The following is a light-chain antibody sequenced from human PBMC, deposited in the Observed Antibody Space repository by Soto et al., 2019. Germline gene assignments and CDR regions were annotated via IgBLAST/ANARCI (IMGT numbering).Light chain of an antibody. CDR3: QQYNSYS. Sequence: DIQMTQSPSSLSASVGDRVTITCRASQGISGFLNWYQQKPGKAPKLLIYHASTLESGVPSRFSGSGSGTEFTLTISSLQPDDFATYYCQQYNSYSFGQGTKVDIK. V-gene: IGKV1-5*01. CDR1: QGISGF. CDR2: HAS. J-gene: IGKJ1*01.